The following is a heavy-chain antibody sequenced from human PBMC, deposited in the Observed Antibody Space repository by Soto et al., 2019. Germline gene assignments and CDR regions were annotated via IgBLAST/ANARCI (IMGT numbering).Heavy chain of an antibody. CDR2: IWYDGINK. Sequence: QVQLVESGGGVVQPGRSLRLSCAASGFTFSSYGMHWVRQAPGKGLEWVAVIWYDGINKSYADSVKGRFTISRDNSKNTRYLQMNSLRAEDTAVYYCARGEPGYQLLKGYWGQGTLVTVSS. CDR1: GFTFSSYG. D-gene: IGHD2-2*01. J-gene: IGHJ4*02. V-gene: IGHV3-33*01. CDR3: ARGEPGYQLLKGY.